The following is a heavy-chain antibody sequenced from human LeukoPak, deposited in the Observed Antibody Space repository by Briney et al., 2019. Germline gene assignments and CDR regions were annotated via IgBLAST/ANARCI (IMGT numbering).Heavy chain of an antibody. Sequence: PGGSLRLSCAASGFIFSNYYLNWFRQAPGKGLEWVSCIHGSASYNYYADSVKGRFTVSRDSAKNSLYLEMSSLRVEDTAVYYCVRAFGGYDSQRFYYNMDVWGKGTTVTVSS. CDR1: GFIFSNYY. V-gene: IGHV3-21*06. D-gene: IGHD5-12*01. CDR2: IHGSASYN. J-gene: IGHJ6*03. CDR3: VRAFGGYDSQRFYYNMDV.